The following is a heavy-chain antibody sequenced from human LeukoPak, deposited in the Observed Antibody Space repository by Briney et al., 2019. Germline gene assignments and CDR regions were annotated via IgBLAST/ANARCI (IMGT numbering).Heavy chain of an antibody. D-gene: IGHD1-26*01. V-gene: IGHV3-23*01. CDR2: ISGSGGTT. Sequence: GGSLRPSCAASGFTFSSYAMSWVRQAPGKGLEWVSTISGSGGTTYYADSVEGRFTISRDSSKNTLSLQMNSLRAEDTAVYYCAKDRSGSYPGDFDYWGQGTLVTVSS. J-gene: IGHJ4*02. CDR1: GFTFSSYA. CDR3: AKDRSGSYPGDFDY.